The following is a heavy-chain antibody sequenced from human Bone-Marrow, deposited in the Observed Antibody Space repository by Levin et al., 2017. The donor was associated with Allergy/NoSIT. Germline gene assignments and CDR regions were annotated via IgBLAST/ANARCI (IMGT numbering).Heavy chain of an antibody. D-gene: IGHD6-13*01. CDR2: ISSSGTTI. CDR1: GFTFSSYS. Sequence: GGSLRLSCAASGFTFSSYSMNWVRQAPGKGLEWVSYISSSGTTIYYADSVKGRFTISRDNAKNSLYLQMNSLRAEDTAVYYCARGVRYSSSPLDYWGQGTLVTVS. V-gene: IGHV3-48*01. J-gene: IGHJ4*02. CDR3: ARGVRYSSSPLDY.